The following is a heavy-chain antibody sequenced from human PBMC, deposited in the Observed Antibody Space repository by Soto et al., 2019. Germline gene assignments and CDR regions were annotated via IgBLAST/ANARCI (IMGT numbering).Heavy chain of an antibody. CDR3: ARGPLGHLDPIQY. CDR1: IGALSSGDYY. V-gene: IGHV4-31*02. CDR2: INTGGST. J-gene: IGHJ4*02. Sequence: PSETLSLTCTVSIGALSSGDYYWTWVRQFPGKGLEWMGYINTGGSTYFNPSLKSRATISLDRSKNQFSLRLNYVTAADTAVYYCARGPLGHLDPIQYWGQGTQVTVSS.